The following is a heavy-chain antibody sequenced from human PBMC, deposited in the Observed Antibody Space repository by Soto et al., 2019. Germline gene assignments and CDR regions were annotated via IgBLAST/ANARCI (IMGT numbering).Heavy chain of an antibody. D-gene: IGHD3-10*01. J-gene: IGHJ3*01. CDR2: TYYRSKWFH. V-gene: IGHV6-1*01. CDR1: GDSVSSDITS. Sequence: QGQLQQSGPGLVKPSQTLSLTCAISGDSVSSDITSWNWIRQSPSRGLEWLGRTYYRSKWFHDYAASVKSRITINPDTSKNHFSLELNSMTPEDTAVYYCARGNALEVWGLGTVVTVSS. CDR3: ARGNALEV.